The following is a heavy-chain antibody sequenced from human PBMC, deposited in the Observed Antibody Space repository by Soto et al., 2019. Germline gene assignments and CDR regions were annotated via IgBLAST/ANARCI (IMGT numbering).Heavy chain of an antibody. CDR3: AKETNGYYTPFDY. Sequence: EVQLLESGGGLVQPGGSLRLSCAASGFTFRSYAMSWVRQAPGKGLEWVSAVSGSRSSTYYADSVKGRFTISRDNSKDTLYLQMNSLRAEDTAVYYCAKETNGYYTPFDYWGQGTLVTVSS. CDR1: GFTFRSYA. D-gene: IGHD3-22*01. V-gene: IGHV3-23*01. J-gene: IGHJ4*02. CDR2: VSGSRSST.